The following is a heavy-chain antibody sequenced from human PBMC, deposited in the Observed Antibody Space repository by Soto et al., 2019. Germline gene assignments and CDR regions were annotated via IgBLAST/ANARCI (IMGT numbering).Heavy chain of an antibody. D-gene: IGHD2-21*02. Sequence: SETLSLTCNVSGDSINRGGFYWSWIRQHPEKGLEWIGYIYYSGSSYYNPSLQSRVTMSIDTTKNQFSLRLTSVTAADTAVYFCARGAAVTARWFDPWGQGTPVTVS. CDR3: ARGAAVTARWFDP. CDR1: GDSINRGGFY. CDR2: IYYSGSS. J-gene: IGHJ5*02. V-gene: IGHV4-31*03.